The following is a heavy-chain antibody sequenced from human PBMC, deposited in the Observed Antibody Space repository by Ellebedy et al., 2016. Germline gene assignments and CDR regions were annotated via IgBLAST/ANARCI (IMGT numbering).Heavy chain of an antibody. CDR3: ARYVGDGYNYFDY. V-gene: IGHV4-4*02. D-gene: IGHD5-24*01. CDR2: IYHSGST. J-gene: IGHJ4*02. CDR1: GGSISSSNW. Sequence: SETLSLXXAVSGGSISSSNWWSWVRQPPGKGLEWIGEIYHSGSTNYNPSLKSRVTISVDKSKNQFSLKLSSVTAADTAVYYCARYVGDGYNYFDYWGQGTLVTVSS.